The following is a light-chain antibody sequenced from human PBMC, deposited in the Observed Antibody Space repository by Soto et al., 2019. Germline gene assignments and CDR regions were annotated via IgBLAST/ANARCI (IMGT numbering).Light chain of an antibody. CDR3: SSFAGNNNLV. J-gene: IGLJ2*01. CDR1: SSDVGGYNY. CDR2: EVS. Sequence: QSALTKPPSASGSPGQSVTISCTGTSSDVGGYNYVSWYQQHPGKAPKLMISEVSKRPSGVPDRFSGSKSGNTASLTVSGLQAEDEAEYYCSSFAGNNNLVFGGGTKLTVL. V-gene: IGLV2-8*01.